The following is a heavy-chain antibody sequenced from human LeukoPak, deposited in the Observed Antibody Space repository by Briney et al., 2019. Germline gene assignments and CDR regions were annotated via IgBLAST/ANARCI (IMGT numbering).Heavy chain of an antibody. CDR1: GFTVSSNY. CDR2: ISSSGSTI. D-gene: IGHD3-22*01. J-gene: IGHJ3*01. V-gene: IGHV3-11*01. Sequence: GGSLRLSCAASGFTVSSNYMSWVRQAPGKGLEWVSYISSSGSTIYYTDSVKGRFTISRDNAKNALYLQMNSLRAEDTAVYYCARDYHDSSAGTVDVWGQGTMVTVSS. CDR3: ARDYHDSSAGTVDV.